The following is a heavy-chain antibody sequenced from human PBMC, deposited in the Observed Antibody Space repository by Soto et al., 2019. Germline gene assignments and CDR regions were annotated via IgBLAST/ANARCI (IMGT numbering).Heavy chain of an antibody. CDR3: ARRGADIVVVPAADDINYYYYGMDV. J-gene: IGHJ6*02. CDR1: GYSFTSDW. V-gene: IGHV5-10-1*01. CDR2: IDPSDSYT. Sequence: PGESLKISCKGSGYSFTSDWISWVRQMPGKGLEWMGRIDPSDSYTNYSPSFQGHVTISADKSISTAYLQWSSLKASDTAMYYCARRGADIVVVPAADDINYYYYGMDVWGQGTTVTVSS. D-gene: IGHD2-2*01.